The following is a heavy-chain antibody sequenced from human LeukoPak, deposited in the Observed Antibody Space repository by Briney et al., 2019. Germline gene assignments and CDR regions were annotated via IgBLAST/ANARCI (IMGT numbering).Heavy chain of an antibody. Sequence: GGSLRLSCAASGFTFSSYAVTWVRQAPGKGLEWVSGISGSGASTYYADSVKGRFTISRDNSKNTLYLQMNSLRAEDTAVYSCAKETDYNYIYYFDYWGQGTLVTVSS. CDR1: GFTFSSYA. J-gene: IGHJ4*02. V-gene: IGHV3-23*01. CDR2: ISGSGAST. CDR3: AKETDYNYIYYFDY. D-gene: IGHD5-24*01.